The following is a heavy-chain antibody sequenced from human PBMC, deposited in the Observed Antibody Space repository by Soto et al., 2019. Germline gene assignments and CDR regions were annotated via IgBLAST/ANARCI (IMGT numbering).Heavy chain of an antibody. V-gene: IGHV6-1*01. J-gene: IGHJ6*02. CDR3: TGITWFRGMDV. CDR2: TYYKSKWNN. D-gene: IGHD3-10*01. Sequence: WQTLSLTFVISGDSVSSNSAGWNWIRQSPSRGLEWLGRTYYKSKWNNDYALSVKSRITINPDTSKNQFSLHLYSVTPEGTAVYYCTGITWFRGMDVWGQGTPVTVSS. CDR1: GDSVSSNSAG.